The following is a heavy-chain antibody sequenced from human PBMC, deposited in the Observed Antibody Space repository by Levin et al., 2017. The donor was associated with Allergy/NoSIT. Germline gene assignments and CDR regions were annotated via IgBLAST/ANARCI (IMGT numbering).Heavy chain of an antibody. J-gene: IGHJ4*02. CDR3: ARSGPLTSYYYGSGSQIDY. CDR2: IYYSGST. D-gene: IGHD3-10*01. CDR1: GGSISSYY. Sequence: SETLSLTCTVSGGSISSYYWSWIRQPPGKGLEWIGYIYYSGSTNYNPSLKSRVTISVDTSKNQFSLKLSSVTAADTAVYYCARSGPLTSYYYGSGSQIDYWGQGTLVTVSS. V-gene: IGHV4-59*08.